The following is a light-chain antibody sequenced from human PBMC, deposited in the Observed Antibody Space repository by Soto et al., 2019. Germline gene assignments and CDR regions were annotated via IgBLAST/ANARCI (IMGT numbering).Light chain of an antibody. CDR3: SSYTSSSTNYV. J-gene: IGLJ1*01. Sequence: QSALTQPASVSGSPGQSITISCTGTSSDVGGYNYVSWYQQHPGKAPKLMIYEVSNRPSGVSNRFSGSKSGNTASLTISGLQAEDEADYYCSSYTSSSTNYVFGTGTKQTVL. CDR2: EVS. V-gene: IGLV2-14*01. CDR1: SSDVGGYNY.